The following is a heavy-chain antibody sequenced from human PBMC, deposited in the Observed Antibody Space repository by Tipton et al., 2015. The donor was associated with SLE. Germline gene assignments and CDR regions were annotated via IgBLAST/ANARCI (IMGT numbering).Heavy chain of an antibody. V-gene: IGHV3-7*01. CDR3: ARWGIAAAGDY. Sequence: SLRLSCEASGFAFRSYWMSWVRQAPGKGLEWVANIKQNGSEKYYVDSVKGRFSISRDNAKNSLFLQMNSLRVEDTAVYHCARWGIAAAGDYWGQGTLVTVSS. J-gene: IGHJ4*02. CDR2: IKQNGSEK. D-gene: IGHD6-13*01. CDR1: GFAFRSYW.